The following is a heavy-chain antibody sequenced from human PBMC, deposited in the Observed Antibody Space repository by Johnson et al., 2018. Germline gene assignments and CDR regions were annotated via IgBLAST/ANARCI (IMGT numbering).Heavy chain of an antibody. CDR2: IKQDGSEK. D-gene: IGHD6-19*01. CDR3: ARGRSSGWYFFDH. CDR1: GFTFSTFW. Sequence: VQLVESGGGLVQPGGSRRLSCPASGFTFSTFWLSWVRQATGKGLEWVANIKQDGSEKYEMDSVKGRVTLSSDNTKNSLYLHMHSLRADEPAGYYCARGRSSGWYFFDHWGQGTLVTVSS. V-gene: IGHV3-7*04. J-gene: IGHJ4*02.